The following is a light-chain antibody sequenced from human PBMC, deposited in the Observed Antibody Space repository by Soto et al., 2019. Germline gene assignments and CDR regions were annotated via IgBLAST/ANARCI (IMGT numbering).Light chain of an antibody. V-gene: IGKV3-15*01. Sequence: DIVMPQSAATLAEYPGGAASLSFRASPSVRSNLAWYQQKPGQAPRLLIFGASTRATGIPARFSGSGSGTEFTLTISSLQSEDFAVYYCQQYSKWPPITFGQGTRLEIK. CDR1: PSVRSN. CDR2: GAS. J-gene: IGKJ5*01. CDR3: QQYSKWPPIT.